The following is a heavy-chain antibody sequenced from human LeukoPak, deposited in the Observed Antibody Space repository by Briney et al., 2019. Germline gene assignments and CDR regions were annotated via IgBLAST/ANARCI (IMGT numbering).Heavy chain of an antibody. CDR1: GFTFSNAW. CDR3: TTEDKRYCSSTSCRVDY. CDR2: IKSKTDGGTT. V-gene: IGHV3-15*01. Sequence: PGGSLRLSCAASGFTFSNAWVSWVRQAPGKGLEWVGRIKSKTDGGTTDYAAPVKGRFTISRDDSKNTLYLQMNSLKTEDTAVYYCTTEDKRYCSSTSCRVDYWGQGTLVTVSS. J-gene: IGHJ4*02. D-gene: IGHD2-2*01.